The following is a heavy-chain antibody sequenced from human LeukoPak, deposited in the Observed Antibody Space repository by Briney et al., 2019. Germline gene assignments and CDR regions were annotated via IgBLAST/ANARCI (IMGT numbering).Heavy chain of an antibody. J-gene: IGHJ4*02. CDR1: GFTFSTYW. Sequence: GGSLRLSCVASGFTFSTYWMSWVRQAPGKGLEWVANLKQDGSVKHYVDSVKGRFTISRDNAKNSLYLQMNSLRAEDTAVYYCARVSKGVVVTAYYFDYWGQGTLVTVSS. CDR2: LKQDGSVK. V-gene: IGHV3-7*01. CDR3: ARVSKGVVVTAYYFDY. D-gene: IGHD2-21*02.